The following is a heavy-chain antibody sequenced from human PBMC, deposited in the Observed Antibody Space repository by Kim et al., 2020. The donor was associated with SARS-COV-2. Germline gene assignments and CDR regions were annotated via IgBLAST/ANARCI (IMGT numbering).Heavy chain of an antibody. V-gene: IGHV3-11*01. Sequence: GGSLRLSCAASGFSFADYYMTWIRQAPGKGLEWVSYITSGGEAIYYADSVRGRFTISRDNTNNFLYLHMSSLRPEDTAVYYCASGGALNVFNDHWGQGTL. D-gene: IGHD3-16*01. CDR3: ASGGALNVFNDH. CDR1: GFSFADYY. CDR2: ITSGGEAI. J-gene: IGHJ4*02.